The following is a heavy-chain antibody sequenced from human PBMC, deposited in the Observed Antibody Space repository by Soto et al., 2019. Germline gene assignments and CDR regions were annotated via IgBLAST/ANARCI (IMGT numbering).Heavy chain of an antibody. CDR2: IWYDGSNK. V-gene: IGHV3-33*01. D-gene: IGHD4-17*01. J-gene: IGHJ4*02. CDR1: GFTFSSYG. Sequence: GGSLRLSCAASGFTFSSYGMHWVRQAPGKGLEWVAVIWYDGSNKYYADSVKGRFTISRDNSKNTLYLQMNSLRAEDTAVYYCARDPGYGDYTYFHYWGQGTLVNVSS. CDR3: ARDPGYGDYTYFHY.